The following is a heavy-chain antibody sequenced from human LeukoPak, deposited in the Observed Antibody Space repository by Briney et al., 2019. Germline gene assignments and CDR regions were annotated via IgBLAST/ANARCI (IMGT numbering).Heavy chain of an antibody. J-gene: IGHJ4*02. Sequence: SETLSLTCTVSGGSISSYYWNWIRQPPGKGLEWIGYIYYSGSTNYNPSLKSRVTISVDTSKNQFSLKLSSVTAAETAVYYCARGAESSGYYSIFYFDYWGQGTLVTVSS. D-gene: IGHD3-22*01. CDR3: ARGAESSGYYSIFYFDY. CDR1: GGSISSYY. CDR2: IYYSGST. V-gene: IGHV4-59*01.